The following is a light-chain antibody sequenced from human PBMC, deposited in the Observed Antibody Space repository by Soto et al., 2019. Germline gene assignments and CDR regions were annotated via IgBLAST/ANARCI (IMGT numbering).Light chain of an antibody. Sequence: DIQMTQSPSSLSASVGDRVTITCRASQSIGKHLNWYQQKPGKAPKFLIYAASNLHSGVPSRFSGSGSGTDFTLTVNSLQPEDFATYYCQQGYTSAITFGQGTRLE. CDR1: QSIGKH. CDR3: QQGYTSAIT. CDR2: AAS. V-gene: IGKV1-39*01. J-gene: IGKJ5*01.